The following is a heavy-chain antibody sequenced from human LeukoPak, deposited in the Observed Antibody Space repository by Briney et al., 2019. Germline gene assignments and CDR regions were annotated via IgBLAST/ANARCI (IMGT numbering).Heavy chain of an antibody. V-gene: IGHV3-7*01. CDR3: ARDIRIAANY. J-gene: IGHJ4*02. CDR2: IKQDGSEK. CDR1: GLTFSSYW. D-gene: IGHD6-13*01. Sequence: GGSLRLSCAASGLTFSSYWMSWVRQAPGRGLEWVANIKQDGSEKYYIDSVKGRFTISRDNAKNSLYLQMNSLRAEDTAVYYCARDIRIAANYWGQGTLVTVSS.